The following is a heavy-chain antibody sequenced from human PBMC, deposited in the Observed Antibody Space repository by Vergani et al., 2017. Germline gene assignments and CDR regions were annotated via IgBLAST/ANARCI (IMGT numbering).Heavy chain of an antibody. J-gene: IGHJ4*01. Sequence: VELLESGGGLAQPGGSLRVSCSASGFRVTTYYMSWVRQAPWKGLEWVSVIKSDGRTSYAESVRGRFTISRDTSRNAVYLQMNILRVEDTGVYYCTRSQCSGTTCYGRYFDLWGHGILVTVSS. CDR3: TRSQCSGTTCYGRYFDL. V-gene: IGHV3-66*02. CDR1: GFRVTTYY. D-gene: IGHD2-15*01. CDR2: IKSDGRT.